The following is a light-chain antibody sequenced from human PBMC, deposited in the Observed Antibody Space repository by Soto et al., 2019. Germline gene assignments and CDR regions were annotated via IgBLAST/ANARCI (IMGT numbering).Light chain of an antibody. CDR1: QSISSL. CDR3: QHYNSYPWT. Sequence: DIQMTQSPSTLSASVGDRVTITCRASQSISSLLAWYQQKPGKAPKLLIYDASSLASGIPSRFGGSRSATAFSLTISTLQPDDFATYYCQHYNSYPWTFGQGTKVEIK. CDR2: DAS. V-gene: IGKV1-5*01. J-gene: IGKJ1*01.